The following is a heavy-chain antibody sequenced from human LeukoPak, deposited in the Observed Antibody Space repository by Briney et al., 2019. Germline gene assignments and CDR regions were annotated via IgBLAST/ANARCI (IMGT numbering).Heavy chain of an antibody. Sequence: SETLSLTCTVSGYSISSGYFWGWIRQPPGKGLEWIGSIYHSGSTYYNPSLKSRVTISVDTSKNQFSLKLSSATAADTAVYYCARDPVWYFDLWGRGTLVTVSS. V-gene: IGHV4-38-2*02. J-gene: IGHJ2*01. CDR1: GYSISSGYF. CDR3: ARDPVWYFDL. CDR2: IYHSGST.